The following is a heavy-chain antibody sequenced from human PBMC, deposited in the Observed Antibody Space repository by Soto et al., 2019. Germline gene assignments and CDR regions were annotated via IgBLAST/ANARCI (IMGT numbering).Heavy chain of an antibody. CDR2: IYYSGST. CDR3: ARQGGGGWHSSSSPIDFDY. V-gene: IGHV4-39*01. CDR1: GGSISSSSYY. D-gene: IGHD6-6*01. J-gene: IGHJ4*02. Sequence: PSETLSLTCTVSGGSISSSSYYWGWIRQPPGKGLEWIGSIYYSGSTYYNPSLKSRVTISVDTSKNQFSLKLSSVTAADTAVYYCARQGGGGWHSSSSPIDFDYWGQGTMVTVYS.